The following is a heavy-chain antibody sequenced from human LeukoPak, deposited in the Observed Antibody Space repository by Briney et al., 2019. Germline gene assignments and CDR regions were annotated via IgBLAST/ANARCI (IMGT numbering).Heavy chain of an antibody. J-gene: IGHJ4*02. D-gene: IGHD5-18*01. CDR1: GYTFSSYS. CDR2: ISSTSSTI. CDR3: ARKGSGYSYGYPY. V-gene: IGHV3-48*01. Sequence: PGGSLRLSCAAPGYTFSSYSMNWVRQAPGKGLEWVSYISSTSSTIYYADSVKGRFTISRDNAENSVYLQMNSLRAEDTAVYYCARKGSGYSYGYPYWGQGTLVTVSS.